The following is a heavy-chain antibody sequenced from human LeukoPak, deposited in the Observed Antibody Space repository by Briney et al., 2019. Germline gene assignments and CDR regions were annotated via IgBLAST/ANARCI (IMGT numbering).Heavy chain of an antibody. CDR2: ISGSGGST. V-gene: IGHV3-23*01. Sequence: GGSLRPSCAASGFTFSSYAMSWVRQAPGKGLEWVSAISGSGGSTYYADSVKGRFTISRDNSKNTLYLQMNSLRAEDTAVYYCAKDQMVRGVTHFDYWGQGTLVTVSS. CDR3: AKDQMVRGVTHFDY. J-gene: IGHJ4*02. CDR1: GFTFSSYA. D-gene: IGHD3-10*01.